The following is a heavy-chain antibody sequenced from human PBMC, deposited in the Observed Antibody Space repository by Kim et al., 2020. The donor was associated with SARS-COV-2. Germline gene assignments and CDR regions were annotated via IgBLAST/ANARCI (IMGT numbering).Heavy chain of an antibody. CDR3: AEESGSGSYYAWTYYYYGMDV. J-gene: IGHJ6*02. CDR2: ISYDGSNK. CDR1: GFTFSSYG. Sequence: GGSLRLSCAASGFTFSSYGMHWVRQAPGKGQEWVAVISYDGSNKYYADSVKGRFTISRDKSKNTLYLQMNSLTAEDTAVYYCAEESGSGSYYAWTYYYYGMDVCGQGTTVTVSS. V-gene: IGHV3-30*18. D-gene: IGHD3-10*01.